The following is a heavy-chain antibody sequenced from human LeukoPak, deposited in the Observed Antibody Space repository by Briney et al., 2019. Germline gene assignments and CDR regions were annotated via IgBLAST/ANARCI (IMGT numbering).Heavy chain of an antibody. V-gene: IGHV3-13*01. CDR3: ARGPPRGKYYYMDV. Sequence: PGPFLRMSFASPGFTFSSSDMPWVGQPTCHCLHWVSTIGTASDTYYPGSVEGRFTLSRDNAKNSLYLQMNSLTAGDTAVYYCARGPPRGKYYYMDVWGKGTTVTVSS. CDR2: IGTASDT. CDR1: GFTFSSSD. D-gene: IGHD1-1*01. J-gene: IGHJ6*03.